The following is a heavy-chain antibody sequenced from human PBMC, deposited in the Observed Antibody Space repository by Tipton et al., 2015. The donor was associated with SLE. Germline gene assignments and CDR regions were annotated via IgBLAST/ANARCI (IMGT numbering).Heavy chain of an antibody. V-gene: IGHV4-59*01. CDR2: IYYSGST. CDR1: GGSIGSYY. Sequence: TLSLTCTVSGGSIGSYYWSWIRQPPGKRLEWIGYIYYSGSTNYNPSLKSRVTISVDTSKNQFSLKLSSVTAADTAVYYCARSDDYYDSSAPFDYWGQGTLVTVSS. D-gene: IGHD3-22*01. J-gene: IGHJ4*02. CDR3: ARSDDYYDSSAPFDY.